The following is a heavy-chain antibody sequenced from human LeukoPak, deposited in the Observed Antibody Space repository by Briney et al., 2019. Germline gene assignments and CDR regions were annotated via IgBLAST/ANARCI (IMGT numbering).Heavy chain of an antibody. V-gene: IGHV1-2*02. J-gene: IGHJ4*02. D-gene: IGHD6-19*01. CDR3: ARAHWLYSSGWYEGY. Sequence: GASVKVSCKASGYTFTGYYMHWVRQAPGQGLERMGWINPNSGGTNYAQKFQGRVTMTRDTSISTAYMELSRLRSDDTAVYYCARAHWLYSSGWYEGYWGQGTLVTVSS. CDR2: INPNSGGT. CDR1: GYTFTGYY.